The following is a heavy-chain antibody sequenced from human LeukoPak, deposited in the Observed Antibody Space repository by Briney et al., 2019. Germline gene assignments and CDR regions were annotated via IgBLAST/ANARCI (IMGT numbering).Heavy chain of an antibody. CDR3: ATDSLAYCGGGCPTFYYYGMDV. CDR2: FDPEDGET. V-gene: IGHV1-24*01. Sequence: RASVKVSCKVSGYTLTELSMHWVRQAPGKGLEWMGGFDPEDGETIYAQKFQGRVTMTEDTSTDTAYMELSSLRSEDTAVYYCATDSLAYCGGGCPTFYYYGMDVWGQGTTVTVSS. J-gene: IGHJ6*02. D-gene: IGHD2-21*02. CDR1: GYTLTELS.